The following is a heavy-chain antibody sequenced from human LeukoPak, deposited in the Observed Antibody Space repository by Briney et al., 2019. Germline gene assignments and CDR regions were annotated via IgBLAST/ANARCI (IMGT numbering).Heavy chain of an antibody. V-gene: IGHV3-74*01. Sequence: QAGGSLRLSCAASGFTFSSYWMHWVRQAPGKGLVWVSRINSDGSSTSYADSVKGQFTISRDNAKNTLYLQMNSLRAEDTAVYYCARPWGSYRYFDYWGQGTLVTVSS. CDR1: GFTFSSYW. J-gene: IGHJ4*02. CDR3: ARPWGSYRYFDY. CDR2: INSDGSST. D-gene: IGHD3-16*02.